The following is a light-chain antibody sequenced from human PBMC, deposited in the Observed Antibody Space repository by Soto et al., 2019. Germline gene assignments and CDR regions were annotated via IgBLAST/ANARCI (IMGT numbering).Light chain of an antibody. CDR1: RAYNS. Sequence: RAYNSVAWYQHHPGKAPKVLIYDVNNRPSGVSKRFSGSKSGNAASLTISGLQAEDEADYYCSSYTYTNTPLYVFGSGTKVTVL. V-gene: IGLV2-14*03. CDR2: DVN. CDR3: SSYTYTNTPLYV. J-gene: IGLJ1*01.